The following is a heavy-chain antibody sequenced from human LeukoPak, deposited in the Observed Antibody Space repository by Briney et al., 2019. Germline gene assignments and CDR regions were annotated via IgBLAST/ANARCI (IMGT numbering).Heavy chain of an antibody. V-gene: IGHV1-69*13. CDR2: IIPIFGTA. CDR3: ARAEAVTMVRGVITEYNWFDP. Sequence: ASVKVSCKASGYTFTSYYVHWVRQAPGQGLEWMGGIIPIFGTANYAQKFQGRVTITADESTSTAYMELSSLRSEDTAVYYCARAEAVTMVRGVITEYNWFDPWGQGTLVTVSS. D-gene: IGHD3-10*01. CDR1: GYTFTSYY. J-gene: IGHJ5*02.